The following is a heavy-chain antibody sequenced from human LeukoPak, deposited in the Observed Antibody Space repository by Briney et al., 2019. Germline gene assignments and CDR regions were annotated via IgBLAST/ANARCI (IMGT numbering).Heavy chain of an antibody. V-gene: IGHV3-30*04. CDR2: ISYDGRHK. CDR1: GFSFSDYA. CDR3: ARGSSYFDY. J-gene: IGHJ4*02. Sequence: GGSLRLSCAASGFSFSDYAMHWVRQAPGKGLEWVADISYDGRHKYYTDSVKGRFTISRDNSKNTLYVEMNDLSAEDTAVYYCARGSSYFDYWGQGILVTVSS.